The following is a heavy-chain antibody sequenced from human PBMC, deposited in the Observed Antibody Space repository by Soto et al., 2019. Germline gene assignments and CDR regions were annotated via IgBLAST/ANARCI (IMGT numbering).Heavy chain of an antibody. J-gene: IGHJ4*02. Sequence: SETLSLTCSVSGDSISSYNYCWSWIRQHPGMGLEYIGCILYSGSTYYNPSLKSRVVISMDTSKNQFSLKMNSVTAADTAVYYCARGVTYWGQGTLVTVSS. CDR1: GDSISSYNYC. CDR3: ARGVTY. V-gene: IGHV4-31*03. D-gene: IGHD2-21*02. CDR2: ILYSGST.